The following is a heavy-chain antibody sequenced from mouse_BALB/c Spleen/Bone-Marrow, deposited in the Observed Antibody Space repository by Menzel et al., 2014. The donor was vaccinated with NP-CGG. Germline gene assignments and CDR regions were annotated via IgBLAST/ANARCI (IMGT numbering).Heavy chain of an antibody. Sequence: VQLQQSGAELVKPGASVKLSCKASGYTFTSYYMYWVKQRPGRGLEWIGEISPSNGGTNFNEKFKSKATLTVDKSSSTAYMQLSSLTSEDSAVYYCTRREYYRYDRAMDYWGQGTSVTVSS. CDR3: TRREYYRYDRAMDY. V-gene: IGHV1S81*02. D-gene: IGHD2-14*01. CDR1: GYTFTSYY. J-gene: IGHJ4*01. CDR2: ISPSNGGT.